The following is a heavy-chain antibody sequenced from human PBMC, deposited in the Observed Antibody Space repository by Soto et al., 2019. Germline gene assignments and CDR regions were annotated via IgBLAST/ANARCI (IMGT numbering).Heavy chain of an antibody. D-gene: IGHD3-10*01. CDR1: GFTVSSNY. CDR2: IYSGGST. V-gene: IGHV3-66*01. J-gene: IGHJ6*02. Sequence: PGGSLRLSCAASGFTVSSNYMSWVRQAPGKGLEWVSVIYSGGSTYYADSVKGRFTISRDNSKNTLYLQMNSLRAEDTAVYYCARDFTYGSGSYLYYHGMDVWGQGTTVTSP. CDR3: ARDFTYGSGSYLYYHGMDV.